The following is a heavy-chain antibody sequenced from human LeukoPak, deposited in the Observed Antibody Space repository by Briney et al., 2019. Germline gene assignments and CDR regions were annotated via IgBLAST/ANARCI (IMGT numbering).Heavy chain of an antibody. J-gene: IGHJ4*02. Sequence: GGSLRLSCAASGFTFSSYSMNWVRQAPGKGLEWVSSISSSSRYMYYADSAKGRFTISRDNAKNSLYLQMNSLRAEDTAVYYCATYRQVLLPFESWGQGTLVTVSS. CDR2: ISSSSRYM. D-gene: IGHD2-8*02. V-gene: IGHV3-21*01. CDR1: GFTFSSYS. CDR3: ATYRQVLLPFES.